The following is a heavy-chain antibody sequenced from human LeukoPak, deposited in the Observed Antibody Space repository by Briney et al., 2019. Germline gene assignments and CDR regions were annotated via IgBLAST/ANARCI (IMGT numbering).Heavy chain of an antibody. CDR1: GYTFTGYY. CDR2: INPNSGGT. J-gene: IGHJ3*01. CDR3: ARAMVVVLSDLDAFDL. D-gene: IGHD2-15*01. V-gene: IGHV1-2*02. Sequence: GASVKVSCKASGYTFTGYYMHWVRQAPGQGLEWMGWINPNSGGTNYAQNFQGRVTMTRDTSINTVYMEMSRLRSNDTAVYYCARAMVVVLSDLDAFDLWGQGTMVTVSP.